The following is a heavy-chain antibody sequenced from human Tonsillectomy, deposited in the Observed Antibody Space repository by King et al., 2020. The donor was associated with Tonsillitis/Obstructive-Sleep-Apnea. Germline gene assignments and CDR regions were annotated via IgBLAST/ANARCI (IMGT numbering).Heavy chain of an antibody. CDR3: ARELGVGATGDY. V-gene: IGHV3-53*01. CDR2: IYSGGST. D-gene: IGHD1-26*01. Sequence: VQLVESGGGLIQPGGSLRLSCAASGFTVSSNYMYWVHQAPGKGLEWVSVIYSGGSTYFADSVNGRFTISRDNSKNTLYLQMNSLRAEDTAVYYCARELGVGATGDYWGQGTLVTVSS. CDR1: GFTVSSNY. J-gene: IGHJ4*02.